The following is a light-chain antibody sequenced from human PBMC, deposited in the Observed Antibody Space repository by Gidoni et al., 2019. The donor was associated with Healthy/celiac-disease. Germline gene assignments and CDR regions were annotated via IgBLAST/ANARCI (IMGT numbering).Light chain of an antibody. Sequence: DIQMTQSPSSLSASVGDRVTITCRASQSISSYLNWYQQKPGKAPKLLIYAASSVQSGVPSRFSGSGSGTDFTLTISSLQPEDFATYYCQQSYSTPQVTFGGGTKVEIK. J-gene: IGKJ4*01. CDR3: QQSYSTPQVT. CDR2: AAS. CDR1: QSISSY. V-gene: IGKV1-39*01.